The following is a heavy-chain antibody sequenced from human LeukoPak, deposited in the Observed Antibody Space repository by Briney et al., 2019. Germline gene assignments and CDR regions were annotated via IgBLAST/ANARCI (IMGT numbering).Heavy chain of an antibody. CDR3: ARGWSNYGDPSIDYYYMDV. V-gene: IGHV1-18*01. D-gene: IGHD4-17*01. J-gene: IGHJ6*03. Sequence: ASVKVSCKASGYTFTSYGISWVRQAPGQGLEWMGWISAYNGNTNYAQKLQGRVTMTTDTSTSTAYMELRSLRSDDTAVYYCARGWSNYGDPSIDYYYMDVWGKGTTVTISS. CDR2: ISAYNGNT. CDR1: GYTFTSYG.